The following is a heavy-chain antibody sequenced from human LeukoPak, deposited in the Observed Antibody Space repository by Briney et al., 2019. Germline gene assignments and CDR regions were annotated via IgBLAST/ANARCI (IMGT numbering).Heavy chain of an antibody. CDR3: ARDLCSTTSCFDY. CDR1: GFTFSSYG. CDR2: HFASNK. V-gene: IGHV3-33*01. J-gene: IGHJ4*02. D-gene: IGHD2-2*01. Sequence: GGSLRLSCVPSGFTFSSYGIHWVRQAPGKGLEWVAWHFASNKYYAESVRGRFTMSRDNSKSTLYLQMDSLRVEDTAVYYCARDLCSTTSCFDYWGQGTLVSVSS.